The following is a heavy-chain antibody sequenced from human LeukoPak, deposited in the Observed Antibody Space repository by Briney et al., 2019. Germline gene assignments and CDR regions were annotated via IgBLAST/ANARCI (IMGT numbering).Heavy chain of an antibody. CDR3: ARAGYSSGWYAYDYYYGMDV. D-gene: IGHD6-19*01. J-gene: IGHJ6*02. CDR1: GGSISSYY. Sequence: SESLSLTCTVSGGSISSYYWSWIRQPPGKGLEWIWYIYYSGSTNYNPSLKSRVTISVDTSKNQFSVKLSSVTAADTAVYYCARAGYSSGWYAYDYYYGMDVWGQGTTVTVSS. V-gene: IGHV4-59*01. CDR2: IYYSGST.